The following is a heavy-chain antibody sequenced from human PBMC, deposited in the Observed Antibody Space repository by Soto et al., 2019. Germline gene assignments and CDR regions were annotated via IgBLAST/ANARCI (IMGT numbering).Heavy chain of an antibody. CDR2: INHSGST. D-gene: IGHD3-22*01. J-gene: IGHJ4*02. V-gene: IGHV4-34*01. CDR3: ARGDGQEVESTIVVVSYFDY. CDR1: GGSFSGYY. Sequence: PSETLSLTCAVYGGSFSGYYWSWIRQPPGKGLEWIGEINHSGSTNYNPSLKSRVTISVDTSKNQFSLKLSSVTAADTAVYYCARGDGQEVESTIVVVSYFDYWGQGTLVT.